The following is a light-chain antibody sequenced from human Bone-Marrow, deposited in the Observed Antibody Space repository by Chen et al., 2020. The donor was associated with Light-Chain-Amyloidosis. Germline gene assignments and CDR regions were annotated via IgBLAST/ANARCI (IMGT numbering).Light chain of an antibody. CDR1: NIGPTI. Sequence: SYVLTQPTSVSVAPGQTATIACGGNNIGPTIVHGYQQTPGQAPLLVVYDVSDRLSGIPEGLSGSNSGNTATLTISRVEAGDEADYYCQVWDRSSDRPVFGGVTKLTVL. V-gene: IGLV3-21*02. CDR2: DVS. CDR3: QVWDRSSDRPV. J-gene: IGLJ3*02.